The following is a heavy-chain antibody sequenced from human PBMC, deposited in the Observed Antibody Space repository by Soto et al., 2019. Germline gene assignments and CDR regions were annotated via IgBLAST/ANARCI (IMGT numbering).Heavy chain of an antibody. V-gene: IGHV4-59*01. CDR1: GGSISSFY. D-gene: IGHD1-20*01. CDR2: IYYSGNT. CDR3: GSHNWSNWGFEY. Sequence: SETLSLTCTVSGGSISSFYWSWIRQPPGKGLEWIGYIYYSGNTKCNPSLSSRVTISLDTSKNQFSLKLNSVTAADTAVYYCGSHNWSNWGFEYWGLGTLVTVSS. J-gene: IGHJ4*02.